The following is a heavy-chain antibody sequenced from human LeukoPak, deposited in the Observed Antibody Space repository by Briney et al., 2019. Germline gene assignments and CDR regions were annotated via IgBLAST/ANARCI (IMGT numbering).Heavy chain of an antibody. D-gene: IGHD5-18*01. CDR1: GFTFSSYA. J-gene: IGHJ3*02. V-gene: IGHV3-66*01. CDR2: IYSGGST. CDR3: AREDTLDAFDI. Sequence: GGSLRLSCAASGFTFSSYAMSWVRQAPGKGLEWVSVIYSGGSTYYADSVKGRFTISRDNAKNSLYLQMNSLRAEDTAVYYCAREDTLDAFDIWGQGTMDTVSS.